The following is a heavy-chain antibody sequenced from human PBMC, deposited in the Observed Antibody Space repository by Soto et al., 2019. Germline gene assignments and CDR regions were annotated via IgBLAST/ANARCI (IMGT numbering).Heavy chain of an antibody. V-gene: IGHV3-23*01. D-gene: IGHD4-17*01. Sequence: GGSLRLSCAASGFTFSSYAMSWVRQAPGKGLEWVSAISGSGGSTYYADSVKGRFTISRDNSKNTLYLQMNSLRAEDTAVYNRTKNSAYGGYVHSSWGWGTPFTVSS. CDR1: GFTFSSYA. CDR2: ISGSGGST. CDR3: TKNSAYGGYVHSS. J-gene: IGHJ5*02.